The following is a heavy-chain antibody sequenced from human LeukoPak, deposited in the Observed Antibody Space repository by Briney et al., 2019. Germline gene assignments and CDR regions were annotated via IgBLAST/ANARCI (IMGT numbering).Heavy chain of an antibody. CDR1: GFTVSSNY. CDR3: AKDKGWGYSSYDYYGMDV. CDR2: TSGSGGST. J-gene: IGHJ6*02. V-gene: IGHV3-23*01. Sequence: GGSLRLSCAASGFTVSSNYMSWVRQAPGKGLEWVSGTSGSGGSTYYADSVKGRFTISRDISKNTLYVQMNSLRAEDAAVYYCAKDKGWGYSSYDYYGMDVWGQGTTVTVSS. D-gene: IGHD1-26*01.